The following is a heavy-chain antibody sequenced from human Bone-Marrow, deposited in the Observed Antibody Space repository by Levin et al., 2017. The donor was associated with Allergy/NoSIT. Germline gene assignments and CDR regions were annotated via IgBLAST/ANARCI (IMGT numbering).Heavy chain of an antibody. CDR3: ATFASAWASLPPSQIGGLFES. CDR1: GGPVGISNYY. Sequence: SQTLSLTCSVSGGPVGISNYYWTWIRQPPGKTLEWIGTIYFYGGNYHNPSLTSRLTLSIDTSRNQFSLRLTSVTAADTAVYFCATFASAWASLPPSQIGGLFESWGLGKLVTVS. CDR2: IYFYGGN. V-gene: IGHV4-39*01. J-gene: IGHJ4*02. D-gene: IGHD6-19*01.